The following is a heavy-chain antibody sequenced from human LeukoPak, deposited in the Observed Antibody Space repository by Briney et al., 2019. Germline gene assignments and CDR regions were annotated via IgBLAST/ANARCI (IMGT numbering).Heavy chain of an antibody. CDR3: VRDQGGAVSY. CDR2: ISSLSGTI. Sequence: GGSLRLSCAASGFTFSDYYMSWIRQAPGKGLEWVSYISSLSGTIYYADSVKGRFIISRDNAQNSLFLQMNSLRAEDTAVYYCVRDQGGAVSYWGQGTLVTVSS. CDR1: GFTFSDYY. J-gene: IGHJ4*02. D-gene: IGHD3-16*01. V-gene: IGHV3-11*04.